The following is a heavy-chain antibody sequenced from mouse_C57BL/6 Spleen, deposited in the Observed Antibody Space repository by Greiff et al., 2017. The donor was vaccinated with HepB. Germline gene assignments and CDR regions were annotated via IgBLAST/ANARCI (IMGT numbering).Heavy chain of an antibody. CDR1: GYAFSSSW. D-gene: IGHD1-1*01. Sequence: VQLQQSGPELVKPGASVKISCKASGYAFSSSWMNWVKQRPGKGLEWIGRIYPGDGDTNYNGKFKGKATLTADKSSSTAYMQLSSLTSEDSAVYFCANYGSSYFYWYFDDWGTGTTVTVSS. CDR2: IYPGDGDT. CDR3: ANYGSSYFYWYFDD. J-gene: IGHJ1*03. V-gene: IGHV1-82*01.